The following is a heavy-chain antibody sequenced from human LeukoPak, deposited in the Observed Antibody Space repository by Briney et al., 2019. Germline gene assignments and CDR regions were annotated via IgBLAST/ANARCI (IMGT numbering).Heavy chain of an antibody. Sequence: PGRSLRLSCAASGFTFSSYGMHWVRQAPGKGLEWVAFISFDGSNKYYGDSVKGRFTVSRDNSKNTLYLQMNSLRAEDTAVYYCVRDLTAVTTGCLRYWGQGTLVTVSS. CDR3: VRDLTAVTTGCLRY. CDR1: GFTFSSYG. J-gene: IGHJ4*02. D-gene: IGHD4-17*01. CDR2: ISFDGSNK. V-gene: IGHV3-30*03.